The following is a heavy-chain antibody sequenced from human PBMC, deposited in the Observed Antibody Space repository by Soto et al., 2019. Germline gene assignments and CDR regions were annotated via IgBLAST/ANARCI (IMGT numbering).Heavy chain of an antibody. D-gene: IGHD5-18*01. CDR1: GFTFNNYA. Sequence: PGGSLRLSCAASGFTFNNYAMHWVRQAPGKGLEWLAFISYDGSNNYYADSVTGRFTISRDNSRNTLYLQMNSLRAEDTAVYYCARGDGYIYGNTFDSWGQGTLVTVSS. J-gene: IGHJ4*02. CDR3: ARGDGYIYGNTFDS. V-gene: IGHV3-30-3*01. CDR2: ISYDGSNN.